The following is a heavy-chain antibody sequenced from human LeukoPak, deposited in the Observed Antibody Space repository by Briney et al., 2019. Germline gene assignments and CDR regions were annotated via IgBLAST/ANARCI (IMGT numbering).Heavy chain of an antibody. V-gene: IGHV3-21*01. Sequence: KAGGSLRLSCAASGFTFSSYSMNWVRQAPGKGLEWVSSISSSSSYTFYADSVKGRFTISRDNAKNSLYLQMNSLRAEDTAVYYCARQYWRFGTNYFDYWGPGTLVTVSS. D-gene: IGHD3-10*01. J-gene: IGHJ4*02. CDR1: GFTFSSYS. CDR2: ISSSSSYT. CDR3: ARQYWRFGTNYFDY.